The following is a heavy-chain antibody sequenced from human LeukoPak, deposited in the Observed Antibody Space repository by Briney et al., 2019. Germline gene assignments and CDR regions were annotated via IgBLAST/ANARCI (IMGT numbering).Heavy chain of an antibody. CDR3: ARRAGAYSHPYDY. CDR1: GFTFSDYS. V-gene: IGHV3-48*01. D-gene: IGHD4/OR15-4a*01. Sequence: PGGSLRLSCAASGFTFSDYSMNWVRQATGKGLEWVSYISSIGATIYYADSVKGRFTISRDNAKNSLFLQMNSLRAEDTAVYYCARRAGAYSHPYDYWGQGTLVTVSS. CDR2: ISSIGATI. J-gene: IGHJ4*02.